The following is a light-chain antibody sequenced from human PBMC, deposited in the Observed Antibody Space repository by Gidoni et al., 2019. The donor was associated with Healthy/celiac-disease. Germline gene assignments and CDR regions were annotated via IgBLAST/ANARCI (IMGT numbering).Light chain of an antibody. CDR1: SSDVGGYNY. J-gene: IGLJ2*01. CDR3: SSYTSSSTL. CDR2: EVS. Sequence: HSALTQPASVSESPGRPITISCTGTSSDVGGYNYVSWYQQHPGKAPKLMIYEVSNRPSGVSNRFSGSKSGNTASLTISGLQAEDEADYYCSSYTSSSTLFGGGTKLTVL. V-gene: IGLV2-14*01.